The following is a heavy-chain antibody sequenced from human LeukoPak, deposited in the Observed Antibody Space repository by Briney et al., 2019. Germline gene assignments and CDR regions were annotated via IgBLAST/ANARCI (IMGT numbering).Heavy chain of an antibody. CDR3: TTGGYD. D-gene: IGHD5-12*01. J-gene: IGHJ4*02. V-gene: IGHV3-15*01. CDR2: IKSKTDGETT. CDR1: GFTFNDAW. Sequence: GGSLRLSCAASGFTFNDAWMSWVRQAPGNGLEWVGRIKSKTDGETTDYAAPVKGRFTISRGDSRNTLYLKMNSLKTEGTAVYYCTTGGYDWGQGTLVAVSS.